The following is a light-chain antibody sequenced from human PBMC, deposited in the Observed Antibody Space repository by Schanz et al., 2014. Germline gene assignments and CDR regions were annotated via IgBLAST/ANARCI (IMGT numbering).Light chain of an antibody. CDR1: SSDVGSYNL. CDR3: CSYVAHHWL. CDR2: DVT. Sequence: QSALTQPASVSGSPGQSITISCTGTSSDVGSYNLVSWYQQHPGKAPKLMISDVTRRPSGVPDRFSGSKSGNTASLTVSGLQAEDEADYYCCSYVAHHWLFGVGTKLTVL. V-gene: IGLV2-23*02. J-gene: IGLJ3*02.